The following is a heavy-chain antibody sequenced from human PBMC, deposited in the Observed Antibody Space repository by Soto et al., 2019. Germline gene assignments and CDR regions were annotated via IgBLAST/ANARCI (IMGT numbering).Heavy chain of an antibody. CDR3: ARDLVMSPDY. J-gene: IGHJ4*02. CDR2: ISSSSSYI. CDR1: GFTFSSYS. Sequence: GGSLRLSCAASGFTFSSYSMNWVRQAPGKGLGWVSSISSSSSYIYYADSVKGRFTISRDNAKNSLYLQMNSLRAEDTAVYYCARDLVMSPDYWGQGTLVTVSS. V-gene: IGHV3-21*01. D-gene: IGHD2-8*02.